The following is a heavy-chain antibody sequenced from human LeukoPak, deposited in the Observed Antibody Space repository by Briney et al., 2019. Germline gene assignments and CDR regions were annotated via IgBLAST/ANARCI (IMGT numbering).Heavy chain of an antibody. CDR2: IYYSGST. CDR3: AREMNDFWSGYFWFDP. V-gene: IGHV4-31*03. D-gene: IGHD3-3*01. J-gene: IGHJ5*02. CDR1: GGSISSGGYY. Sequence: SQTLSLTCTVSGGSISSGGYYWSWLRQHPGTGLEWIGYIYYSGSTYYNPSLKSRVTISVDTSKNQFSLKLSSVTAADTAVYYCAREMNDFWSGYFWFDPWGQGTLVTVSS.